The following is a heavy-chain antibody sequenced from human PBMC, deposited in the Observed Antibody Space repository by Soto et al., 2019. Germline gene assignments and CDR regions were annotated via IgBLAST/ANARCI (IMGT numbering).Heavy chain of an antibody. CDR1: GYTFTSYY. CDR2: INPSGGST. CDR3: ARDVEDYYGSGSYSRPEYFDY. J-gene: IGHJ4*02. D-gene: IGHD3-10*01. Sequence: GASVKVSCKASGYTFTSYYMHWVRQAPGQGLEWMGIINPSGGSTSYAQKFQGRVTMTRDTSTSTVYMELSSLRSEDTAVYYCARDVEDYYGSGSYSRPEYFDYWGQGTLVTVSS. V-gene: IGHV1-46*01.